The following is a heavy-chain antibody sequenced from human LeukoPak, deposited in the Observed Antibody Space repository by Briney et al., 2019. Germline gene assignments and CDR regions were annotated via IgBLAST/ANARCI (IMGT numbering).Heavy chain of an antibody. V-gene: IGHV3-48*01. CDR2: ISSSGSTI. J-gene: IGHJ6*03. CDR1: GFTLSSYT. CDR3: ARASPYYYYMDV. Sequence: PGGSLRLSCVASGFTLSSYTMNWVRQAPGKGLEWVSYISSSGSTIYYADSVKGRFTISRDNAKNSLYMQMNSLRAEDTAVYYCARASPYYYYMDVWGKGTTVTVSS.